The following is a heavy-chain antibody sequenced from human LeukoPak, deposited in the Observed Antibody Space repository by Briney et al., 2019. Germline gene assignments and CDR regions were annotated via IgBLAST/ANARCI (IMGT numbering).Heavy chain of an antibody. CDR2: IDYSRNT. CDR1: GGSISSSGYY. CDR3: ASPSDYATDY. J-gene: IGHJ4*02. Sequence: SEPLSLTCTVSGGSISSSGYYWSWIRQHPGKGLEWIGYIDYSRNTYYNPSLRSRVTISIDTSKNQFSLKLSSVTAADTAMYYCASPSDYATDYWGQGTLVTVSS. V-gene: IGHV4-31*03. D-gene: IGHD4-17*01.